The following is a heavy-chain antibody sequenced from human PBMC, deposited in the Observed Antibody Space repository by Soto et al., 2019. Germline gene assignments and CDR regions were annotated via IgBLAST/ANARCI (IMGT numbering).Heavy chain of an antibody. V-gene: IGHV1-69*01. CDR2: IIPIFGTA. Sequence: QVQLVQSGAEVKKPGSSVKVSCKASGGTFSSYAISWVQQAPGQGLEWMGGIIPIFGTANYAQKFQGRVTITADESTSTAYMELSSLRSEDTAVYYCARFLPTIAAGKVVQGMDVWGQGTTVTVSS. D-gene: IGHD6-13*01. CDR1: GGTFSSYA. CDR3: ARFLPTIAAGKVVQGMDV. J-gene: IGHJ6*02.